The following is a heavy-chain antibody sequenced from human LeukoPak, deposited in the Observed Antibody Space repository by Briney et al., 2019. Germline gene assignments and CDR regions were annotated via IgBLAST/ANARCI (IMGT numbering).Heavy chain of an antibody. D-gene: IGHD1-26*01. V-gene: IGHV3-48*04. CDR2: ISSSGSTI. J-gene: IGHJ3*02. CDR3: ARDGTPSYSGSYKDAFDI. CDR1: GFTFSSYS. Sequence: GGSLRLSCAASGFTFSSYSMNWVRQAPGKGLEWVSYISSSGSTIYYADSVKGRFTISRDNAKNSLYLQMNSLRAEDTAVYYCARDGTPSYSGSYKDAFDIWGQGTMVTVSS.